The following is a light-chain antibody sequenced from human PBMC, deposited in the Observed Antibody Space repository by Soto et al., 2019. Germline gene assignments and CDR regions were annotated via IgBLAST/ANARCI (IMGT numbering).Light chain of an antibody. Sequence: ETVMTQSPATLSVSPGETATLSCRASQSISSNLAWYQHKPGQAPRLLIYGASTRATGIPARFSGSGSGTEFTLTISSLQSEDFAVYYCQQYNNWPPHTFGQGTRLEIK. J-gene: IGKJ5*01. CDR2: GAS. CDR1: QSISSN. V-gene: IGKV3-15*01. CDR3: QQYNNWPPHT.